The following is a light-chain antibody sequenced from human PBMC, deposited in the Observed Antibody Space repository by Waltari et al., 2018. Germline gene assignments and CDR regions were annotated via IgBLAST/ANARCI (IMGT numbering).Light chain of an antibody. Sequence: QSALTQPASVSGSPGQSITIPCTGTNRHVGQYDHVSWYQQHPGKVPKLMIYDVTYRPSGISNRFSGSKSGITAFLTISGLQAEDEADYYCSSHTSSRTRVFGGGTELTVL. V-gene: IGLV2-14*03. J-gene: IGLJ3*02. CDR1: NRHVGQYDH. CDR3: SSHTSSRTRV. CDR2: DVT.